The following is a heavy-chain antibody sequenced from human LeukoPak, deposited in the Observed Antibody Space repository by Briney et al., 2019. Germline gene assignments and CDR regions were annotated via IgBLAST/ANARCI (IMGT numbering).Heavy chain of an antibody. D-gene: IGHD3-3*01. CDR3: ARKGYYDFWSGYSFDY. CDR2: IYSGGST. V-gene: IGHV3-53*01. Sequence: PGGSLRLSCAASGFTVSSNYMSWVRQAPGKGLEWVSVIYSGGSTYYADSVKGRLTISRDNAKNSLYLQMNSLRAEDTAVYYCARKGYYDFWSGYSFDYWGQGTLVTVSS. J-gene: IGHJ4*02. CDR1: GFTVSSNY.